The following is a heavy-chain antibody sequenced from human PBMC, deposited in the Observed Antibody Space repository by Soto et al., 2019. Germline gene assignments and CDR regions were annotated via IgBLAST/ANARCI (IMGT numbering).Heavy chain of an antibody. CDR1: GFTFDDYA. D-gene: IGHD3-22*01. J-gene: IGHJ4*02. CDR3: ATLHYYDSSGYYRPLDY. Sequence: EVQLVESGGGLVQPGRSLRLSCAASGFTFDDYAMHWVRQAPGKGLEWVSGISWNSGSIGYADSVKGRFTISRDNAKNSLYLQMNSLRAADTALYYCATLHYYDSSGYYRPLDYWGQGTLVTVSS. V-gene: IGHV3-9*01. CDR2: ISWNSGSI.